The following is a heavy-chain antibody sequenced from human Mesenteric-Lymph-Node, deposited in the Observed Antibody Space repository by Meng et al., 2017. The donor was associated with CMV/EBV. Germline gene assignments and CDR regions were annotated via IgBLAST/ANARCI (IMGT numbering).Heavy chain of an antibody. Sequence: LSLTCAASGFTFSSYSMNWVRQAPGKGLEWVSSISSSSSYIYYADSVKGRFTISRDNAKNSLYLQMNSLRAEDTAVYYCARSRGGLSVTIFGVALDYWGQGTLVTVSS. CDR1: GFTFSSYS. CDR3: ARSRGGLSVTIFGVALDY. V-gene: IGHV3-21*01. CDR2: ISSSSSYI. J-gene: IGHJ4*02. D-gene: IGHD3-3*01.